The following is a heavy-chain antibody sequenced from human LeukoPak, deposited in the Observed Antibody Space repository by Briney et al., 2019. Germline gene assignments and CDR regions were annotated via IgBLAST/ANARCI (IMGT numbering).Heavy chain of an antibody. CDR1: GFTFSSYS. J-gene: IGHJ4*02. V-gene: IGHV3-23*01. CDR2: ISVSGGST. Sequence: PGGSLRLSCAASGFTFSSYSMNWVRQAPGKGLEWVSGISVSGGSTNYADSVKGRFTISRDNSKNTLYLQMNSLRAEDTAVYYCAKSNYFDSGGYYFFDYWGQGTLVTVSS. CDR3: AKSNYFDSGGYYFFDY. D-gene: IGHD3-22*01.